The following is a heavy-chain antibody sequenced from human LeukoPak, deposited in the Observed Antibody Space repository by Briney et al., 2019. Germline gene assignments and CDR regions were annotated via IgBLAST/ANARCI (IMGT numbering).Heavy chain of an antibody. Sequence: SETLSLTCTVSGDSISRYYWGWIRQPPGKGLEWIGSMYSSGSTYYNPSLKSRVTISVDTSKNQFSLKLSSVTAADTAVYYCARSGSGYLRYYFDYWGQGTLVTVSS. V-gene: IGHV4-39*07. D-gene: IGHD5-12*01. CDR2: MYSSGST. CDR3: ARSGSGYLRYYFDY. CDR1: GDSISRYY. J-gene: IGHJ4*02.